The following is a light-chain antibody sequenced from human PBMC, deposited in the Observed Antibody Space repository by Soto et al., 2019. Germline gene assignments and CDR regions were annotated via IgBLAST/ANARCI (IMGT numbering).Light chain of an antibody. CDR3: QQYGSSPSMYT. Sequence: EIVLTQSPGTLSLSPGERATLSCRASQSVSSSHLAWYQQKPGQAPRLLIYAASSRATGIPDRFSGSGSGTDFTLTISRLEPEDFAVYYCQQYGSSPSMYTFGQGTKLEIK. J-gene: IGKJ2*01. V-gene: IGKV3-20*01. CDR1: QSVSSSH. CDR2: AAS.